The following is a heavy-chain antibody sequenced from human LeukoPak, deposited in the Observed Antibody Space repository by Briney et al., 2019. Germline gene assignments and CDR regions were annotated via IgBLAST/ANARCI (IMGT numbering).Heavy chain of an antibody. Sequence: ASVKVSCKASGYTFTSYDINWVRQATGQGLEWMGWMNPNSGNTGYAQKFQGRVTMTRNTSISTAYMELSSLRSEDTAVYYCATQFYDYVWGSYRYTDYWGQGTLVAVSS. CDR1: GYTFTSYD. CDR2: MNPNSGNT. V-gene: IGHV1-8*01. J-gene: IGHJ4*02. CDR3: ATQFYDYVWGSYRYTDY. D-gene: IGHD3-16*02.